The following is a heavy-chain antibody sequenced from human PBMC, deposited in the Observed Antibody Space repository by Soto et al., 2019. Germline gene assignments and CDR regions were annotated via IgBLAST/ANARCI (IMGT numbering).Heavy chain of an antibody. Sequence: ASVKVSCKASGYTFTGYYMHWVRQAPGQGLEWMGWINPNSGGTNYAQKFQGRVTMTRDTSISTAYMELSRLRSDDTAVYYCARGVHERVYYYGMDVWGQGTTVTAP. CDR1: GYTFTGYY. CDR2: INPNSGGT. J-gene: IGHJ6*02. V-gene: IGHV1-2*02. CDR3: ARGVHERVYYYGMDV. D-gene: IGHD3-3*01.